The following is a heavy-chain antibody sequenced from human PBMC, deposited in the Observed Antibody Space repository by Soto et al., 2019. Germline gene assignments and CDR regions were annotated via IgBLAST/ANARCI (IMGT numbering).Heavy chain of an antibody. Sequence: QVQLQESGPGLVKPSQTLSLTCTVSGGSISSGGYYWSWIRQHPGKGLEWIGYIYYSGSTYYNPSLKCRVTISVDTSKNQFSLKLSSVTAADTAVYYCARGYCTNGVCWGGSGHWFDPWGQGTLVTVSS. CDR3: ARGYCTNGVCWGGSGHWFDP. D-gene: IGHD2-8*01. CDR2: IYYSGST. V-gene: IGHV4-31*03. CDR1: GGSISSGGYY. J-gene: IGHJ5*02.